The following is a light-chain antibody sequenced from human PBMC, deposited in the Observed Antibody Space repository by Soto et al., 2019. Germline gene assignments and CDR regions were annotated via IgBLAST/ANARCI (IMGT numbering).Light chain of an antibody. CDR1: SSNIGAGYD. J-gene: IGLJ3*02. V-gene: IGLV1-40*01. Sequence: QSVLTQPPSVSGAPGQRVTISCTGRSSNIGAGYDVHWYQQQPLPGTAPQLLIYGNSNRPSGVPDRFSGSKSGTSASLAITGLQAEDEADYYCQSYDSSLSAVVFGGGTKLTVL. CDR2: GNS. CDR3: QSYDSSLSAVV.